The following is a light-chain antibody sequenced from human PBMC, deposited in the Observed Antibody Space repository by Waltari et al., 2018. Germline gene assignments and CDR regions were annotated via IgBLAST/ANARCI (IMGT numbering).Light chain of an antibody. CDR3: QQYVCSPMT. CDR2: GAS. Sequence: EIVLTQSPGPLSLSPGERATLSCRASESVTKYVAWYQHNPGQAPRLLIYGASTRVIGIPGRISGSASGTYITLTITLQEPEYFAMYYCQQYVCSPMTFGPGTKVEIK. CDR1: ESVTKY. V-gene: IGKV3-20*01. J-gene: IGKJ1*01.